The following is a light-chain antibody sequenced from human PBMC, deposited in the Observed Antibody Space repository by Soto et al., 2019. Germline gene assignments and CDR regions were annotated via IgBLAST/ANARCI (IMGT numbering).Light chain of an antibody. V-gene: IGKV1-5*01. CDR2: DAS. CDR3: QQYNTYPHT. Sequence: DIQMTQSPSTLSASIGDRVTVTCRASPSISTWLAWYQQKPGKAPNLLIYDASSLESGVPSRFSGRGSGTEFTPTISSLQADDFATYYCQQYNTYPHTFGQGTKLEIK. J-gene: IGKJ2*01. CDR1: PSISTW.